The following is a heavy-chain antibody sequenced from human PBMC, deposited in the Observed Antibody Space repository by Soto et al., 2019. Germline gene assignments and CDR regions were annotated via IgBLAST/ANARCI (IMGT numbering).Heavy chain of an antibody. V-gene: IGHV3-23*01. J-gene: IGHJ4*02. Sequence: GGSLRLSCAATGFTFNNFAMNWVRQGPGRGLEWVSGISGGGDATRYADSVKGRFTISRDNAESMVYLDMYSLIPDDTAIYYCAKNIHSSWGFDYWGQGPPVTVSS. CDR3: AKNIHSSWGFDY. CDR2: ISGGGDAT. CDR1: GFTFNNFA. D-gene: IGHD6-6*01.